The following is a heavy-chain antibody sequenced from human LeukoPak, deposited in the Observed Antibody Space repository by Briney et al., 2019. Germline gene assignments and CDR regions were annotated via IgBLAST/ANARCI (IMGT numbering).Heavy chain of an antibody. CDR3: ARDRYGGNSDWFDP. Sequence: GASVKVPCKASGYTFTSYAMHWVRQAPGQRLEWMGWINAGNGNTKYSQKFQGRVTITRDTSASTAYMELSSLRSEDTAVYYCARDRYGGNSDWFDPWGQGTLVTVSP. J-gene: IGHJ5*02. V-gene: IGHV1-3*01. D-gene: IGHD4-23*01. CDR2: INAGNGNT. CDR1: GYTFTSYA.